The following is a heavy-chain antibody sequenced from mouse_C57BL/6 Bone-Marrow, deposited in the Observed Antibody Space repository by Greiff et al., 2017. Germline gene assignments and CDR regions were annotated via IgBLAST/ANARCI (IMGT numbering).Heavy chain of an antibody. V-gene: IGHV14-4*01. CDR3: TSYYGYAMDY. D-gene: IGHD1-1*01. Sequence: VQLQQSGAELVRPGASVKLSCTASGFNIKDDYMHWVKQRPEQGLEWIGWIDPENGDTEYASKFQGKATITADTSSNPAYLQLSSLTSEDTAVYYCTSYYGYAMDYWGQGTSVTVSS. J-gene: IGHJ4*01. CDR2: IDPENGDT. CDR1: GFNIKDDY.